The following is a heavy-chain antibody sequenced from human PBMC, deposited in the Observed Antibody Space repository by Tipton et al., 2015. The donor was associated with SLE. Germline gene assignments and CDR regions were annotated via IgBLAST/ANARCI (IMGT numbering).Heavy chain of an antibody. CDR2: ISGSGGST. CDR1: GFTFSSYA. Sequence: SLRLSCAASGFTFSSYAMSWVRQAPGKGLEWVSAISGSGGSTYYADSVKGRFTISRDNSKNTLYLQMNSLRTEDTAVYYCAKQVSPHYGIDVWGQGTTVTVSS. J-gene: IGHJ6*02. V-gene: IGHV3-23*01. CDR3: AKQVSPHYGIDV.